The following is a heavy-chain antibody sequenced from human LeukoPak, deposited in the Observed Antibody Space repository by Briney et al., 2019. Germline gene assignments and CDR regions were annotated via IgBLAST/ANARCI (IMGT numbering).Heavy chain of an antibody. J-gene: IGHJ4*02. Sequence: PSETLSLTCAVSGGSISSSNWWSWVRQPPGKGLEWIGEIYHSGSTNYNPSLKSRVTISVDKSKNQFSLKLSSVTAADTAVYYCARLSGSYSRPWDYWGQGTLVTVSS. CDR2: IYHSGST. CDR3: ARLSGSYSRPWDY. D-gene: IGHD1-26*01. V-gene: IGHV4-4*02. CDR1: GGSISSSNW.